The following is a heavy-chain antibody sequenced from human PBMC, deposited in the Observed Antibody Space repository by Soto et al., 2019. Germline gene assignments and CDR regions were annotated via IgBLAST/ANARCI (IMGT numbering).Heavy chain of an antibody. CDR2: IYYSGST. V-gene: IGHV4-59*01. J-gene: IGHJ5*02. CDR1: GGSISSYY. D-gene: IGHD6-13*01. Sequence: SETLSLTCTVSGGSISSYYWSWIRQPPGKGLEWIGYIYYSGSTNYNPSLMSRVTISVDTSKNQFSLKLSSVTAADTAVYYCARSETWYFKEFDPWGQGTLVTVSS. CDR3: ARSETWYFKEFDP.